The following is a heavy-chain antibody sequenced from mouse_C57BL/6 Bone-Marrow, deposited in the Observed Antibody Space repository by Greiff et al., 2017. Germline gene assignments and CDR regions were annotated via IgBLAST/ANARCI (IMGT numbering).Heavy chain of an antibody. D-gene: IGHD2-3*01. J-gene: IGHJ2*01. CDR3: ARWRYDGYPLFDY. CDR2: IYPRDGST. Sequence: VQLQQSDAELVKPGASVKICCKVSGYTFTDYTIHWMKQRPEQGLEWIGYIYPRDGSTKYNEKFKGKATLTADKSSSTAYMQLNSLTSEDSAVYFCARWRYDGYPLFDYWAQGTPLTVSS. CDR1: GYTFTDYT. V-gene: IGHV1-78*01.